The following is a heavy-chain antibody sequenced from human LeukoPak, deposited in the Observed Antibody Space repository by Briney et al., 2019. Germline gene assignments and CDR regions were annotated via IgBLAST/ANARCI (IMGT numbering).Heavy chain of an antibody. V-gene: IGHV3-7*01. CDR3: ARVLHYSSSWYRSSYAFDI. J-gene: IGHJ3*02. Sequence: PGGSLRLSCAASGFTFSSYWMSWVRQAPGKGLEGVANIKQDGSEKYYVDSVKGRFTISRDNAKNSLYLQMNSLRAEDTAVYYCARVLHYSSSWYRSSYAFDIWGQGTMVTVSS. CDR2: IKQDGSEK. D-gene: IGHD6-13*01. CDR1: GFTFSSYW.